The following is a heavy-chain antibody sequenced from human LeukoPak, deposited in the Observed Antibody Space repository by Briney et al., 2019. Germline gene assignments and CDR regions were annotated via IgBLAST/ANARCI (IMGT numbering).Heavy chain of an antibody. J-gene: IGHJ4*02. CDR2: INPNSGGT. D-gene: IGHD3-22*01. CDR3: ARGGWDYYDSSGYSY. CDR1: GYTFTSYY. Sequence: ASVKVSCKASGYTFTSYYLHWVRQAPGQGLEWMGWINPNSGGTNYAQKFQGRVTMTRDTSISTAYMELSRLRSDDTAVYYCARGGWDYYDSSGYSYWGQGTLVTVSS. V-gene: IGHV1-2*02.